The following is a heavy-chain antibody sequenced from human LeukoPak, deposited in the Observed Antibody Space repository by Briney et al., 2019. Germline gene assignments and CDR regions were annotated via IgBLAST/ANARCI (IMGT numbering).Heavy chain of an antibody. CDR2: IYPGDSDT. CDR3: ARESGDGDFFDY. CDR1: EYSFPSYW. D-gene: IGHD3-10*01. J-gene: IGHJ4*02. Sequence: GESLKISCKGSEYSFPSYWIAWVRQMPGKGLEWMALIYPGDSDTKYSPSFQGQVTVSVDKSISTAYLQWSSLKASDTAMYYCARESGDGDFFDYWGQGTLVTVSS. V-gene: IGHV5-51*01.